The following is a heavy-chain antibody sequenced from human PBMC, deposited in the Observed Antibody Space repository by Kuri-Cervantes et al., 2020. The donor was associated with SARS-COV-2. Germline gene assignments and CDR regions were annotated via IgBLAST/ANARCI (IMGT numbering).Heavy chain of an antibody. J-gene: IGHJ4*02. CDR3: ATSLYGSYSSDY. CDR2: ISGSGGST. Sequence: GESLKISCAASGFTFSSYAMSWVRQAPGKRLEWVSAISGSGGSTYYADSVKGRFTISRDNSKNTLYLQMNSLRAEDTAVYYCATSLYGSYSSDYWGQGTLVTVSS. CDR1: GFTFSSYA. D-gene: IGHD1-26*01. V-gene: IGHV3-23*01.